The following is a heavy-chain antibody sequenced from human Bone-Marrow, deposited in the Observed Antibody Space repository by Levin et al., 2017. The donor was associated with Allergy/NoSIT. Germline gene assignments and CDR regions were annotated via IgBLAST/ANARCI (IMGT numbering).Heavy chain of an antibody. CDR1: GGTFSSYA. CDR3: AREVGNWNDWFDY. V-gene: IGHV1-69*06. J-gene: IGHJ4*02. D-gene: IGHD1-1*01. CDR2: IIPIFGTA. Sequence: SVKVSCKASGGTFSSYAISWVRQAPGQGLEWMGGIIPIFGTANYAQKFQGRVTITADKSTSTAYMELSSLRSEDTAVYYCAREVGNWNDWFDYWGQGTLVTVSS.